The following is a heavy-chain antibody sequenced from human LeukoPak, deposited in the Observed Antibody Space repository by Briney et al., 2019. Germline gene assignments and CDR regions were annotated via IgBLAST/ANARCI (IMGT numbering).Heavy chain of an antibody. CDR3: SRMGAYYYGSESYRYYYMDV. D-gene: IGHD3-10*01. J-gene: IGHJ6*03. V-gene: IGHV5-51*01. CDR1: AYIFTSYW. Sequence: GESLKIFCNGSAYIFTSYWIGWVRHMPGSGREWMGAIFPGDADTRYSPSFQGQVTTSSEKSINTTYFLWSSSEGSETTMYYCSRMGAYYYGSESYRYYYMDVWRKGTTVTISS. CDR2: IFPGDADT.